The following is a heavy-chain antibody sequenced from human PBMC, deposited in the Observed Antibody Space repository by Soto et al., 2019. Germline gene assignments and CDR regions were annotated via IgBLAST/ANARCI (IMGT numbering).Heavy chain of an antibody. Sequence: EVQLVESGGGLVQPGGSLRLSCAVSGFTVSNNYMNWVRQAPGKGLEWVSVIYSDDTTFYADSVKGRFTISRHNSKNTLYLQMNSLRTEDTAVYYCAREGGYYHYFDYWGQGTLVTVSS. CDR1: GFTVSNNY. CDR2: IYSDDTT. J-gene: IGHJ4*02. V-gene: IGHV3-53*04. CDR3: AREGGYYHYFDY. D-gene: IGHD1-26*01.